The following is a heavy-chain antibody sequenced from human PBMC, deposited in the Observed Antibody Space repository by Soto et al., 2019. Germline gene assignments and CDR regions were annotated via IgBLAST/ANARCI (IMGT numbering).Heavy chain of an antibody. CDR1: GGSISSRDSY. V-gene: IGHV4-39*01. J-gene: IGHJ4*02. D-gene: IGHD3-16*01. CDR3: ARGFGRSHFDY. CDR2: FHYSGST. Sequence: QVQVQESGPGLVRPSETLSLTCTVSGGSISSRDSYWGWIRQPPGKGLEWIGSFHYSGSTYYNPSLKRRVTISVDTSKTQLSLRVTSVTAADTAVYYCARGFGRSHFDYWGQGTLVTVSS.